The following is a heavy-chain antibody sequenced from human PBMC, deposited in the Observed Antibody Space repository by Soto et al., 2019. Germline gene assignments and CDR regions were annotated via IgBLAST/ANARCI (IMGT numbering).Heavy chain of an antibody. D-gene: IGHD5-18*01. V-gene: IGHV3-30-3*01. CDR3: ARPRGTAMALDY. CDR1: GFTFSSYA. CDR2: ISYDGSNK. J-gene: IGHJ4*02. Sequence: HPGGSLRLSCAASGFTFSSYAMHWVRQAPGKGLEWVAVISYDGSNKYYADSVKGRFTISRDNSKNTLYLQMNSLRAEDTAVYYCARPRGTAMALDYWGQGTLVTVSS.